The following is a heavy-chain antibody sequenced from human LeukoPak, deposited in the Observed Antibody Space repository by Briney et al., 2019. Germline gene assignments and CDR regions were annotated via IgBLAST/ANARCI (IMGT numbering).Heavy chain of an antibody. CDR2: IIPIFGAA. D-gene: IGHD1/OR15-1a*01. CDR1: GGTFSSYA. J-gene: IGHJ2*01. CDR3: ARELREHTSLGFDL. V-gene: IGHV1-69*13. Sequence: SVKVSCKASGGTFSSYAISWVRQAPGQGLEWMGGIIPIFGAANYAQKFQGRVTITADESTSTAYMELSSLRSEDTAVYYCARELREHTSLGFDLWGRGTLVTVSS.